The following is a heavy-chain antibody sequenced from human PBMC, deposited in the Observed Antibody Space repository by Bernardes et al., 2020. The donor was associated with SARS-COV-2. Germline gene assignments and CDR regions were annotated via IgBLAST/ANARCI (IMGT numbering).Heavy chain of an antibody. CDR3: AKTVGYCTGGSCDHFDY. CDR1: GFTFSSYD. Sequence: GGSLRLSCAASGFTFSSYDMSWVRQGPGKGLEWVSTVSGNGVSTYYADSVQGRFTISRDNSKNTLYVQMNSLRAEDTAVYYCAKTVGYCTGGSCDHFDYWGQGTLVTVSS. CDR2: VSGNGVST. V-gene: IGHV3-23*01. D-gene: IGHD2-15*01. J-gene: IGHJ4*02.